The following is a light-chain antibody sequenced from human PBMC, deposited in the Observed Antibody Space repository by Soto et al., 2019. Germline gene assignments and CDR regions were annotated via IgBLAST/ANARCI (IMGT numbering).Light chain of an antibody. CDR1: QSLTSAY. Sequence: EIVLTQSPGTLSLSPGERATLSCRASQSLTSAYLAWYQHKPGQAPRLLIYGASTRATGIPDRFRGSGSGTDFTLTISRLEPEDFAVYYRQHYSSSLLFAFGPGTKVGVK. V-gene: IGKV3-20*01. CDR3: QHYSSSLLFA. CDR2: GAS. J-gene: IGKJ3*01.